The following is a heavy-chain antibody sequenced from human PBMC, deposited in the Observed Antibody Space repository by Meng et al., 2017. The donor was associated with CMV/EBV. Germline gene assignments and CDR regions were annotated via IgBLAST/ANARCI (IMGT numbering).Heavy chain of an antibody. V-gene: IGHV4-30-4*08. Sequence: QVQLQESGPELVKPSQTLSLTCTVSGGSISSGDYYWSWIRQPPGKGLEWIGYIYYSGSTYYNPSLKSRVTISVDTSKNQFSLKLSSVTAADTAVYYCARVMGPNRTPYYFDYWGQGTLVTVSS. CDR3: ARVMGPNRTPYYFDY. CDR1: GGSISSGDYY. D-gene: IGHD1-14*01. CDR2: IYYSGST. J-gene: IGHJ4*02.